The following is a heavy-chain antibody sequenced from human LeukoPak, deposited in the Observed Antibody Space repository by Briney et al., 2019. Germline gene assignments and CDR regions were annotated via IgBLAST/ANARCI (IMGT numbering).Heavy chain of an antibody. CDR2: ISAYNGNT. CDR1: GYTFTSYG. D-gene: IGHD3-3*01. CDR3: ARDRGVRYDFWSGYSSFDY. Sequence: ASVRVSCKASGYTFTSYGISWVRQAPGQGLEWMGWISAYNGNTNYAQKLQGRVTMTTDTSTSTAYMELRSLRSDDTAVYYCARDRGVRYDFWSGYSSFDYWGQGTLVTVSS. J-gene: IGHJ4*02. V-gene: IGHV1-18*01.